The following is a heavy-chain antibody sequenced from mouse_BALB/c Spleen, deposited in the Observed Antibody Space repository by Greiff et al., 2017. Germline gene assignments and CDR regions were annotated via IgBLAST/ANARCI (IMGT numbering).Heavy chain of an antibody. CDR2: IDPANGNT. CDR3: ARNYRYAMDY. J-gene: IGHJ4*01. Sequence: EVMLVESGAELVKPGASVKLSCTASGFNIKDTYMHWVKQRPEQGLEWIGRIDPANGNTKYDPKFQGKATITADTSSNTAYLQLSSLTSEDTAVYYCARNYRYAMDYWGQGTSVTVSS. D-gene: IGHD2-14*01. V-gene: IGHV14-3*02. CDR1: GFNIKDTY.